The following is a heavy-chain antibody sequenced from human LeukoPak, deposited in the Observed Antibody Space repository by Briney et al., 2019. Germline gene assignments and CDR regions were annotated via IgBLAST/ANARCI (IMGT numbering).Heavy chain of an antibody. J-gene: IGHJ3*02. CDR1: GLNLSSYA. D-gene: IGHD5-18*01. V-gene: IGHV3-23*01. Sequence: QPGGPLRLSCAASGLNLSSYAMRWVRQAPRRGREGVSAISGCGCSTLFAHSVKGRFPLSRDNSKNTLYMQMTSLRAEDTAVYYCAKRHSGHSYGYAFDIWGQGTMVTVSS. CDR3: AKRHSGHSYGYAFDI. CDR2: ISGCGCST.